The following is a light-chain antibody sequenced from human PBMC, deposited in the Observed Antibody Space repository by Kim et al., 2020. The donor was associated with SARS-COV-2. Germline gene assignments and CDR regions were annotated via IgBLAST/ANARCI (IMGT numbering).Light chain of an antibody. Sequence: PGERATLACRASQTVTSGYLAWYQQKPGQAPRLVSYGASSRATGIPDRFSGSGSGTDFTLTISTLETEDFAVYYCQQYALSPRTFGQGTKVDIK. J-gene: IGKJ1*01. CDR2: GAS. V-gene: IGKV3-20*01. CDR1: QTVTSGY. CDR3: QQYALSPRT.